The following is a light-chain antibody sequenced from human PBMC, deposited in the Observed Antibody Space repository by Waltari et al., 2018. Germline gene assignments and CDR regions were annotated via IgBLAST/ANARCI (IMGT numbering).Light chain of an antibody. Sequence: EIVLTQSPGTLSLSPGERATLSCRASQSVGGSYLAGYQQKPVQAPRLLIYGASSRATGIPGRFSGSGSGTDFTLSISRLEPEDFAVYYCQQYVSSPETFGQGTKVEIK. CDR1: QSVGGSY. V-gene: IGKV3-20*01. CDR2: GAS. CDR3: QQYVSSPET. J-gene: IGKJ1*01.